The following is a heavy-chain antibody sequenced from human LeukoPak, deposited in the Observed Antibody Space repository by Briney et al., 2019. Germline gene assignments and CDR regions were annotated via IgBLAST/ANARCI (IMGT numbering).Heavy chain of an antibody. CDR2: ISGSGGST. J-gene: IGHJ4*02. D-gene: IGHD6-13*01. V-gene: IGHV3-23*01. Sequence: GGSLRLSCAASGFTFSSYAMSWVCQAPGKGLEWVSAISGSGGSTYYADSVKGRFTISRDNSKNTLYLQMNSLRAEDTAIYYCAKVSSSWYRGDFDYWGQGTLVTVSS. CDR3: AKVSSSWYRGDFDY. CDR1: GFTFSSYA.